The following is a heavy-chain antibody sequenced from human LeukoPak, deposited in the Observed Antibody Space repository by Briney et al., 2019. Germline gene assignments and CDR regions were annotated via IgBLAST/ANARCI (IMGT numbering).Heavy chain of an antibody. D-gene: IGHD2-21*02. V-gene: IGHV4-59*08. Sequence: SEALSLTCTVSGDSISSYYWSWIRQPPGKGLEWIGYIYHSGNTNSNPSLKSRVTISVDTTKNQFSLKLSSVTAADTAVYYCARSIIVVVAAGALDIWGQGTMVTVSS. CDR1: GDSISSYY. CDR2: IYHSGNT. CDR3: ARSIIVVVAAGALDI. J-gene: IGHJ3*02.